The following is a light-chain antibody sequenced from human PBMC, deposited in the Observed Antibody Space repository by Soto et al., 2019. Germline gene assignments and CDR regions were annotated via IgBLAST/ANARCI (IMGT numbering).Light chain of an antibody. CDR3: QQDGRAPPSWT. Sequence: ETVLTQSPGTLSLSPGERATLSCRASQSVSSNYLAWYQQKPGQAPRLLMYGASTRATGIPDRFSGSGSGTDFTVTISRLEPEDFAVYYCQQDGRAPPSWTFGQGTKVESK. J-gene: IGKJ1*01. V-gene: IGKV3-20*01. CDR1: QSVSSNY. CDR2: GAS.